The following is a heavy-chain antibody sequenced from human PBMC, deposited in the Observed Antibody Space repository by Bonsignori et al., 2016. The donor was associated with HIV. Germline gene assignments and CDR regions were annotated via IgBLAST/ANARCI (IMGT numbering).Heavy chain of an antibody. CDR2: IYYSGTT. Sequence: WIRQPPGKGLEWIGSIYYSGTTHYNPSLKSRVTLSVDTSKNQFSLNLSSVTAADTAVYYCARQSSWSSYYYYYMDVWGQRDHGHRLL. CDR3: ARQSSWSSYYYYYMDV. V-gene: IGHV4-39*01. D-gene: IGHD3-3*01. J-gene: IGHJ6*03.